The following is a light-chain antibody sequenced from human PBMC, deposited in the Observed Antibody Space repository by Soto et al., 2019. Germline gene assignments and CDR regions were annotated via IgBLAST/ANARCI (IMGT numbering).Light chain of an antibody. CDR2: AAS. J-gene: IGKJ1*01. V-gene: IGKV1-39*01. CDR1: QHISTY. Sequence: DIQMTQSPSSLSASVGDRVTIXXRSSQHISTYLNWYQHKPGKAPKIXVYAASTLQSGVPSRFSGSGSGTDFRLTISSLQPEDFATYYCQQSSTIPRTFGQGTKVDIK. CDR3: QQSSTIPRT.